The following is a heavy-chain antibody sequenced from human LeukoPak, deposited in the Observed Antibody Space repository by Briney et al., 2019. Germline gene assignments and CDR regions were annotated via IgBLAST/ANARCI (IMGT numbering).Heavy chain of an antibody. V-gene: IGHV3-23*01. Sequence: SGGSLRLSCAASGFSFSSFAMTWVRQAPGKGLEWVSSITGGHYPTYNTDSVKGRFTISRDNSKNTLYLQMNSLRADDTAVYYCTEDPNGDYVGAFDPWGQGTLVTVSS. CDR3: TEDPNGDYVGAFDP. D-gene: IGHD4-17*01. J-gene: IGHJ5*02. CDR1: GFSFSSFA. CDR2: ITGGHYPT.